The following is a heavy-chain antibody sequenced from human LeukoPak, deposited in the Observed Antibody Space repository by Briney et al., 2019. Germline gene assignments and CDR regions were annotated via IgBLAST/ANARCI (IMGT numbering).Heavy chain of an antibody. Sequence: KTGGSLRLSCAASGFTFSSYSMNWVRQAPGKGLEWVSSISSSSSYIYYADSVKGRFTISRDNAKNSLYLQMNSLRAEDMAVYYCARDPNGYYFDYWGQGTLVTVSS. CDR1: GFTFSSYS. J-gene: IGHJ4*02. CDR2: ISSSSSYI. D-gene: IGHD1-26*01. V-gene: IGHV3-21*01. CDR3: ARDPNGYYFDY.